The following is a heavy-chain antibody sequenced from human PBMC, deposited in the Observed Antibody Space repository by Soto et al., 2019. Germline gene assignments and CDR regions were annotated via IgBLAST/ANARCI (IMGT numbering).Heavy chain of an antibody. V-gene: IGHV5-10-1*01. CDR3: ARHLGATTMILSGVDYYGMDV. Sequence: LKISCKGSGYSFTSYWISWVRQMPGKGLEWMGRIDPSDSYTNYSPSFQGHVTISADKSISTAYLQWSSLKASDTAMYYCARHLGATTMILSGVDYYGMDVWGQGTTVTVSS. D-gene: IGHD1-26*01. J-gene: IGHJ6*02. CDR2: IDPSDSYT. CDR1: GYSFTSYW.